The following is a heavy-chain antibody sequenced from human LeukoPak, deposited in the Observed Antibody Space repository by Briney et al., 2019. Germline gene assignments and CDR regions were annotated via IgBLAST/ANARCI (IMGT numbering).Heavy chain of an antibody. J-gene: IGHJ4*02. CDR3: ARPGYSNALDY. D-gene: IGHD4-11*01. CDR1: RNSFTTYW. V-gene: IGHV5-51*01. CDR2: IYPADSDT. Sequence: GSLKISCQGSRNSFTTYWIGWVRQMPGKGLELVGLIYPADSDTRYNPSLQGRVAISVDKSVTTTAYLQWTSLEASDTAMYYCARPGYSNALDYWGQGTLVTVSS.